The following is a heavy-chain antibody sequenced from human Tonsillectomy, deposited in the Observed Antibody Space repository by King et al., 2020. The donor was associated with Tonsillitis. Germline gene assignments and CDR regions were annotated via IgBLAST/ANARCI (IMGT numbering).Heavy chain of an antibody. D-gene: IGHD3-22*01. Sequence: VQLVESGGGLVQPGRSLRLSCAASGFTFDDYAMHWVRQAPGKGLEWVSGSSWNSGSIGYADSVKGRFTISRDNAKNSLYLQMNSLRAEDTALYYCAKDIGDSSSYAFDIWGQGTMVTVSS. CDR1: GFTFDDYA. CDR2: SSWNSGSI. J-gene: IGHJ3*02. V-gene: IGHV3-9*01. CDR3: AKDIGDSSSYAFDI.